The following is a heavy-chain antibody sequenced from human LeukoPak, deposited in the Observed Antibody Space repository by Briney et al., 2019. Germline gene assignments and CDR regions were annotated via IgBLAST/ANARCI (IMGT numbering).Heavy chain of an antibody. CDR3: ARDGDDTSGYFSPFDY. Sequence: GGSLRLSCAASGFTFSSYWMSWVRQAPGKGLEWVANIKQDGSEKYYVDSVKGRFTISRDNSKNTLYLQMNSLRVEDTAVYYCARDGDDTSGYFSPFDYWGQGTLVTVSS. V-gene: IGHV3-7*03. J-gene: IGHJ4*02. CDR2: IKQDGSEK. D-gene: IGHD3-22*01. CDR1: GFTFSSYW.